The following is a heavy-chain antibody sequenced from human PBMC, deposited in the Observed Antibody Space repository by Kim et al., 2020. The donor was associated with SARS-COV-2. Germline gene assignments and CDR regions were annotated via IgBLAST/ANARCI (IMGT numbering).Heavy chain of an antibody. V-gene: IGHV1-24*01. J-gene: IGHJ3*02. D-gene: IGHD6-19*01. Sequence: ASVKVSCKVSGYTLTELSMHWVRQAPGKGLEWMGGFDPEDGETIYAQKFQGRVTMTEDTSTDTAYMELSSLRSEDTAVYYCATTASGWYRRAFDIWGQGTMVTVSS. CDR1: GYTLTELS. CDR2: FDPEDGET. CDR3: ATTASGWYRRAFDI.